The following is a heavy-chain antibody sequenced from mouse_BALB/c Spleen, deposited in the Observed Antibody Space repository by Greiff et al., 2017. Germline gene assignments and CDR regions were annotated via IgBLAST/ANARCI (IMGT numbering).Heavy chain of an antibody. J-gene: IGHJ3*01. CDR1: GFNIKDYY. CDR3: NAYYYGSSYFAY. CDR2: IDPENGDT. D-gene: IGHD1-1*01. Sequence: EVQLQESGAELVRPGASVKLSCTASGFNIKDYYMHWVKQRPEQGLEWIGWIDPENGDTEYAPKFQGKATMTADTSSNTAYLQLSSLTSEDTAVYYCNAYYYGSSYFAYWGQGTLVTVSA. V-gene: IGHV14-4*02.